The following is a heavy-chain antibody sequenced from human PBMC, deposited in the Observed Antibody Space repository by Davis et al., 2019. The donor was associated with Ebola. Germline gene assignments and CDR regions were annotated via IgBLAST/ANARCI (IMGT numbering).Heavy chain of an antibody. CDR3: VNDGGHGGDSDY. CDR2: IHSGGAT. V-gene: IGHV4-61*09. Sequence: PSEILSLTCTVSGASVSSGTYYWSWIRQPAGKGLEWIGHIHSGGATNYNPALRSRVTISLDTSKNQFSLKLNSVTAADTAVYYCVNDGGHGGDSDYWGQGILVTVSS. D-gene: IGHD4-23*01. J-gene: IGHJ4*02. CDR1: GASVSSGTYY.